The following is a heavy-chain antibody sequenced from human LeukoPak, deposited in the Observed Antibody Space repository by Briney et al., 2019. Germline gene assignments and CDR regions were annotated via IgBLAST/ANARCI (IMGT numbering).Heavy chain of an antibody. CDR3: ARTYERDLDH. CDR2: LNGGGDYT. D-gene: IGHD5-12*01. J-gene: IGHJ4*02. Sequence: PGGSLRLSCEASGFTFSSYAMSWVRQAPGKGLEWVSALNGGGDYTYYAASVKGRFTISRDNSKNTLFLQMSSLRVEDTAVYYCARTYERDLDHWGQGTRVTVSS. V-gene: IGHV3-23*01. CDR1: GFTFSSYA.